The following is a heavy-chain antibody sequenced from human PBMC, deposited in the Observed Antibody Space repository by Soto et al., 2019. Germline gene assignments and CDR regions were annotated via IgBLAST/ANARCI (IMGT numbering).Heavy chain of an antibody. CDR2: IDPSDSHP. J-gene: IGHJ4*02. D-gene: IGHD1-26*01. CDR3: AKQSPYTGSYYVLFDF. CDR1: GYSFTNYY. Sequence: GESLKISCKGFGYSFTNYYISWVRQMPGKGLEWMGKIDPSDSHPNYSPSFQGHVTFSVDKSISTAYLQWTSLKASDSAMYYCAKQSPYTGSYYVLFDFWGQGTQVTVSS. V-gene: IGHV5-10-1*01.